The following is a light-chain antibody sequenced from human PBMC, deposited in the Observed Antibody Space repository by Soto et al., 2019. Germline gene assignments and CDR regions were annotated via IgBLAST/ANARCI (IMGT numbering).Light chain of an antibody. CDR2: AAS. V-gene: IGKV1-27*01. J-gene: IGKJ1*01. CDR3: QKYNSAPWT. Sequence: DIQMTQSPSSLFASVGDRVTITCRASQGIRNYLAWYQQKPGKVPKPLIYAASTLQSGVPSRFSGSGSGTDFTLTISSLQPEDVATYYCQKYNSAPWTFGQGTKVEIK. CDR1: QGIRNY.